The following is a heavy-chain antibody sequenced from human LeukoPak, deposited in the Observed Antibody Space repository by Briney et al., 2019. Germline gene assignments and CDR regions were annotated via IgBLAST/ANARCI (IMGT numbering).Heavy chain of an antibody. V-gene: IGHV4-4*07. CDR3: TRDPYGGNSHEDPYYYGMDV. CDR2: IYASGNT. D-gene: IGHD4-23*01. CDR1: GGSISSYY. J-gene: IGHJ6*02. Sequence: SETLSLTCTVSGGSISSYYWSWIRQPAGKGLEWIGRIYASGNTNYNPSLKSRVTMSVDTSKSQFSLKLTSVTAADTAVYYCTRDPYGGNSHEDPYYYGMDVWGQGTTVTVSS.